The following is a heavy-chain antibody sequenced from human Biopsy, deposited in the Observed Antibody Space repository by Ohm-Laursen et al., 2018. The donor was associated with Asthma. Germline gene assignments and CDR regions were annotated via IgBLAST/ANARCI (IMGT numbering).Heavy chain of an antibody. CDR1: GYNFIRHS. CDR2: IHTNTGNP. CDR3: AIFQRDFSTGDFAFDN. D-gene: IGHD3/OR15-3a*01. V-gene: IGHV7-4-1*02. J-gene: IGHJ4*02. Sequence: ASVKASCKASGYNFIRHSLSWVRQAPGQGPEWMGWIHTNTGNPTYAHGFTARYVFSLVTSVSTAYLQISKLKSEDTAVYYCAIFQRDFSTGDFAFDNWGQGALVTVSS.